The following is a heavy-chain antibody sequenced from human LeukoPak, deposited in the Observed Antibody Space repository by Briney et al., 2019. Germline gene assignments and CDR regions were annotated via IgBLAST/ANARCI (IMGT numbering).Heavy chain of an antibody. Sequence: SETLSLTCTVSGGSISSSSYYWGWIRQPPGKGLEWIGSMCYSGSTYYNPSLKSRVTISVDTSKNQFSLNLSSVTAADTAVYSCARHGRGHCSGSNCYSNFDYWGQGTLVTVSS. CDR2: MCYSGST. CDR3: ARHGRGHCSGSNCYSNFDY. V-gene: IGHV4-39*01. J-gene: IGHJ4*02. D-gene: IGHD2-15*01. CDR1: GGSISSSSYY.